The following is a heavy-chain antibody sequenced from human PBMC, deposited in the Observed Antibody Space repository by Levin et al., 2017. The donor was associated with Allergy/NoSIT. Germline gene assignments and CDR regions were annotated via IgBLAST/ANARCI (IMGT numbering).Heavy chain of an antibody. CDR1: GYTFTSYD. V-gene: IGHV1-8*01. J-gene: IGHJ4*02. Sequence: AASVKVSCKASGYTFTSYDINWVRQATGQGLEWMGWMNPNSGNTGYAQKFQGRVTMTRNTSISTAYMELSSLRSEDTAVYYCARVKRGGAAAPLAYWGQGTLVTVSS. CDR3: ARVKRGGAAAPLAY. CDR2: MNPNSGNT. D-gene: IGHD6-13*01.